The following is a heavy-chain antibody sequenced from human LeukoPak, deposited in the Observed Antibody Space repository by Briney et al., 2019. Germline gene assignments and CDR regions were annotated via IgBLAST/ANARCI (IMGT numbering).Heavy chain of an antibody. CDR3: ARSSPSSISYYYYYYMDV. J-gene: IGHJ6*03. Sequence: ASVKVSCKASGYTFTSNVITWVRQAPGQGLEWMGCITTYNGDTNYAQKFQGRVTMTTDTSTSTAYMELRSLRSDDTAVYYCARSSPSSISYYYYYYMDVWGKGTTVTVSS. CDR1: GYTFTSNV. V-gene: IGHV1-18*01. CDR2: ITTYNGDT. D-gene: IGHD6-6*01.